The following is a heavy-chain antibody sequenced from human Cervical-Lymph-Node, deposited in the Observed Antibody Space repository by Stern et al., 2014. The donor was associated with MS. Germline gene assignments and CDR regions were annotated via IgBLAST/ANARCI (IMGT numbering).Heavy chain of an antibody. CDR1: GYIFTTNW. D-gene: IGHD6-6*01. Sequence: VQLVQSGAEVKKPGESLKISCQASGYIFTTNWIGWVRQMPGKGLEWIGLIPPSDSDTRYRPSFQGHVTISADRPTNTASLQWGSLQASDTAMYYCARLKTTSSNAGDYWGQGTLVTVSS. CDR3: ARLKTTSSNAGDY. J-gene: IGHJ4*02. V-gene: IGHV5-51*01. CDR2: IPPSDSDT.